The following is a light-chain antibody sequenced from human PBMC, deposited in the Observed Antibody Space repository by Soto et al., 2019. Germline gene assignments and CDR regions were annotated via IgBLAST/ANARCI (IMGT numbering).Light chain of an antibody. J-gene: IGKJ4*01. V-gene: IGKV3-15*01. CDR2: GAS. Sequence: EIVMTQSPVTLSVSPGERATLSCRASQSVANSYLAWYQQKPGQAPRLLIFGASTRAAGIPARFSGSGSGTEFTLTISSLQSEDFAVYYCQQYGSSPLTFGGGTKVDIK. CDR3: QQYGSSPLT. CDR1: QSVANSY.